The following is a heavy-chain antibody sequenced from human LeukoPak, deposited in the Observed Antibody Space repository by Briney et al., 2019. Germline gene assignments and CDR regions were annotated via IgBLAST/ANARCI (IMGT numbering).Heavy chain of an antibody. J-gene: IGHJ3*02. Sequence: GGSLRLSCEASGVTFSSYVMSWVRQAPGNRPEWVSGISGSGGGTYYADSVKGRFAISRDNSKNTLDLQMNSLRAEDTAVYYCVQERPRGIAFDIWGQGTKVTVSS. V-gene: IGHV3-23*01. D-gene: IGHD1-14*01. CDR3: VQERPRGIAFDI. CDR1: GVTFSSYV. CDR2: ISGSGGGT.